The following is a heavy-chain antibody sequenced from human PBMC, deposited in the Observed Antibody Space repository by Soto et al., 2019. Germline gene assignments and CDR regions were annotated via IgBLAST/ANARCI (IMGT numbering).Heavy chain of an antibody. V-gene: IGHV3-23*01. D-gene: IGHD5-18*01. CDR2: ISGSGGST. J-gene: IGHJ4*02. CDR3: AKVPIQLWLELPFDY. CDR1: GFTFSSYA. Sequence: GGSLRLSCAASGFTFSSYAMSWVRQAPGKGLEWVSAISGSGGSTYYADSVKGRFTISRDNSKNTLYLQMNSLRAEDTAVYYCAKVPIQLWLELPFDYWGQGTLVTVSS.